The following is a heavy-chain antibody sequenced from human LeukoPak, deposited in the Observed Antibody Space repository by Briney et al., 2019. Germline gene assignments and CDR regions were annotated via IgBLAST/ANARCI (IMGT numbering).Heavy chain of an antibody. Sequence: GGSLRLSCAASGFTFSTFAMIWVRQPPGKGLEWVSSIFPSGGEIHYADSVRGRFTISRDNSKSILSLQMNSLRAEDTAVYYCAKVSESNYDFLTGYYTPYYFDYWGQGTLVTVSS. CDR2: IFPSGGEI. D-gene: IGHD3-9*01. J-gene: IGHJ4*02. V-gene: IGHV3-23*01. CDR1: GFTFSTFA. CDR3: AKVSESNYDFLTGYYTPYYFDY.